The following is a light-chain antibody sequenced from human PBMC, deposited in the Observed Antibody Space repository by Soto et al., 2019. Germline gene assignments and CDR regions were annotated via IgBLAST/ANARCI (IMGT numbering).Light chain of an antibody. CDR1: SSDVGGYNY. CDR3: SSYAGSNNFV. V-gene: IGLV2-8*01. CDR2: EVS. J-gene: IGLJ1*01. Sequence: QSALTQPPSASGSPGQSVTISCSGTSSDVGGYNYVSWHQQHPGKAPKLMIYEVSKRPSRVPDRFSGSKSGNTASLIVSGLQAEDEADYYCSSYAGSNNFVFGTGTKLTVL.